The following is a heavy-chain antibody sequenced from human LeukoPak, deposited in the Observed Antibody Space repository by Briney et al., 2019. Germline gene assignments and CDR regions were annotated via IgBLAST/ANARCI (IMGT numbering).Heavy chain of an antibody. CDR3: ARLGDGDNLRYFDY. V-gene: IGHV4-59*08. CDR1: GDPISGNY. CDR2: IYYSGST. J-gene: IGHJ4*02. Sequence: SETLSLTCTVSGDPISGNYWTWIRQPPGKGLDWIGYIYYSGSTNYNASLKSRVTISVDTSKTRFSLKLSSVTAADTAVYYCARLGDGDNLRYFDYWGQGKLVTVSS. D-gene: IGHD5-24*01.